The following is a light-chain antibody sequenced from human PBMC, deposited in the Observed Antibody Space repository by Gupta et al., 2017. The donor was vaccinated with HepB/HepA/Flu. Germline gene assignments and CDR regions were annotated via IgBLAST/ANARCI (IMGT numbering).Light chain of an antibody. J-gene: IGLJ2*01. V-gene: IGLV2-14*03. CDR2: DVS. CDR1: SSDIGGYNY. CDR3: SPYASSSHVL. Sequence: QSALTQPASVSGSPGQSITISCTGTSSDIGGYNYVPWYQQHPGKAPKLMIYDVSYRPSGFSDRSSGPKSGSPASRTISGLQAEDEADYYCSPYASSSHVLFGGGTKLTVL.